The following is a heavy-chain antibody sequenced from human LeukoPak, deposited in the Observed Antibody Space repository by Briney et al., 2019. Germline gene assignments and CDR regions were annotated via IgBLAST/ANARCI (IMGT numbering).Heavy chain of an antibody. Sequence: GGSLRLSYAASGFTFRSYYMHWVRQATGKGLEWVSAIGTAGDTYYPGSVKGRFTISRENPKNSLYLQMNSLRAEETAVYYCARAGSSDNWFDPWGQGTLVTVSS. V-gene: IGHV3-13*01. CDR2: IGTAGDT. CDR1: GFTFRSYY. J-gene: IGHJ5*02. CDR3: ARAGSSDNWFDP.